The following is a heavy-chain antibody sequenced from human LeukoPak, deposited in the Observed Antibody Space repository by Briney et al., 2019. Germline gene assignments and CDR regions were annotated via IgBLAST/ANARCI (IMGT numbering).Heavy chain of an antibody. CDR2: MNPNSGNT. CDR3: ARGGFSNYYDSSGKSFDY. Sequence: ASVKVSCKASGYTFTSYDINWVRQATGQGLEWMGWMNPNSGNTGYAQKFQGRITMTRNTSISTAYMELSSLRSEDTAVYYCARGGFSNYYDSSGKSFDYWGQGTPVTVSS. J-gene: IGHJ4*02. D-gene: IGHD3-22*01. V-gene: IGHV1-8*01. CDR1: GYTFTSYD.